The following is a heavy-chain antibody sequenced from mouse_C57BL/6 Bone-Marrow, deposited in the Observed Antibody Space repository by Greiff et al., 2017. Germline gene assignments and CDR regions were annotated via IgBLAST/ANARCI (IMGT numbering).Heavy chain of an antibody. CDR1: GYAFSSSW. J-gene: IGHJ3*01. V-gene: IGHV1-82*01. CDR3: ARLELRPSY. D-gene: IGHD3-2*02. Sequence: QVQLQQSGPELVKPGASVKISCKASGYAFSSSWMNWVKQRPGKGLEWIGRIYPGGGDTNYNGKFKGKATLTADKSSSTAYMQLSSLTSEDSAVYFCARLELRPSYWGQGTLVTVSA. CDR2: IYPGGGDT.